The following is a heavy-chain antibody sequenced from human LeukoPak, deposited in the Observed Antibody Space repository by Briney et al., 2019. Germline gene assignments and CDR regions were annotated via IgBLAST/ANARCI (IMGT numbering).Heavy chain of an antibody. CDR2: IIPIFGTA. Sequence: GASVKVSCKASGYTFTSYGISWVRQAPGQGLEWMGGIIPIFGTANYARKFQGRVTITADKSTSTAYMELSSLRSEDTAVYYCARKVPNDSSGYYYRGQFDPWGQGTLVTVSS. J-gene: IGHJ5*02. CDR1: GYTFTSYG. V-gene: IGHV1-69*06. D-gene: IGHD3-22*01. CDR3: ARKVPNDSSGYYYRGQFDP.